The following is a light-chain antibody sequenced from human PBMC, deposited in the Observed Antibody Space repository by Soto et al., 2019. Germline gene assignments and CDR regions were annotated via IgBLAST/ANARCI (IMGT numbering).Light chain of an antibody. J-gene: IGLJ3*02. CDR2: DVS. Sequence: QSVLTQPRSVSGSPGQSVTISCTGTSSDVGGYNYVSWYQQNPGKAPKLMIYDVSKRPSGVPDRFSGSKSGNTASLTISGLHAEDEADYYCCSYVGSYTLVFGGGTKLTVL. V-gene: IGLV2-11*01. CDR3: CSYVGSYTLV. CDR1: SSDVGGYNY.